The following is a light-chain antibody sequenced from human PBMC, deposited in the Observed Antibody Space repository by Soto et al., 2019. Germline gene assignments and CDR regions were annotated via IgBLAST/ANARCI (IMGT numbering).Light chain of an antibody. CDR1: QSVSSY. CDR2: DAS. V-gene: IGKV3-11*01. Sequence: EIVLTQSPATLSLSPGERATLSCRASQSVSSYLAWYQQKPGQAPRLLIYDASNRATGIPARFSGSGSGTDFTLTISSLKPEDFAVYYCQQRSNWPPDYTFGPGTKVDIK. J-gene: IGKJ3*01. CDR3: QQRSNWPPDYT.